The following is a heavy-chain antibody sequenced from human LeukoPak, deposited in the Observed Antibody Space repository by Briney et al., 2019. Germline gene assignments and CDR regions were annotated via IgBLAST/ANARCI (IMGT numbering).Heavy chain of an antibody. V-gene: IGHV1-18*01. CDR1: GYSFNNFG. J-gene: IGHJ6*03. CDR2: ISAYNGDT. Sequence: ASVKVSCKASGYSFNNFGISWVRQAPGQGLEWMGWISAYNGDTNYAQKFQGRVTMTTDTYTRTAYMELRSLRSDDTAVYFCARDFSSQLLSDFYYYHMDVWGKGTTVIVSS. D-gene: IGHD2-2*01. CDR3: ARDFSSQLLSDFYYYHMDV.